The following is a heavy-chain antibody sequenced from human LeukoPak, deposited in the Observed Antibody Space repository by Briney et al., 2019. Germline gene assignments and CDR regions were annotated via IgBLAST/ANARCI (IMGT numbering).Heavy chain of an antibody. D-gene: IGHD2-21*01. V-gene: IGHV3-20*01. CDR3: ARSMNARSDPRSPYYFDY. CDR2: INWNGGST. Sequence: GGSLRLSCAASGFIFDDYGMSWVRQAPGKGLEWVSGINWNGGSTGYADSVKGRFTISRDNAKNSLYLQMNSLRAEDTALYHCARSMNARSDPRSPYYFDYWGQGTLVTVSS. J-gene: IGHJ4*02. CDR1: GFIFDDYG.